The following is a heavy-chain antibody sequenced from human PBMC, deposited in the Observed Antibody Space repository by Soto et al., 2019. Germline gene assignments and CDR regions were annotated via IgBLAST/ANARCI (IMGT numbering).Heavy chain of an antibody. CDR1: GGIFSTYA. CDR3: ARDRNDYGSGNYYNHIDF. J-gene: IGHJ4*02. Sequence: QVKLVQSGAEVKKPGSSVKVSCNASGGIFSTYAISWLREAPGQGLEWMGGIIPLFGTPNYAQRFQGRVTITADESTRTAYVELSRLRSEDTAVYYCARDRNDYGSGNYYNHIDFWGQGNLVTVSS. CDR2: IIPLFGTP. D-gene: IGHD3-10*01. V-gene: IGHV1-69*01.